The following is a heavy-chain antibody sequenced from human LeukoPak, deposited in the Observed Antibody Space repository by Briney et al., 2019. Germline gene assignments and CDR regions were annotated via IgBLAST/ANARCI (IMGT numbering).Heavy chain of an antibody. V-gene: IGHV3-30-3*01. CDR1: GSTFSSYT. J-gene: IGHJ5*02. CDR2: ISYDGSNK. Sequence: PGGSLRLACAASGSTFSSYTIHWVRQAPGKGLEWVTIISYDGSNKYYADSVKGRFTISRDNSKNTLYLQMNSLRAEDTAVYYCARGGQGYDLHWFDPWGQGTVATVSS. D-gene: IGHD3-3*01. CDR3: ARGGQGYDLHWFDP.